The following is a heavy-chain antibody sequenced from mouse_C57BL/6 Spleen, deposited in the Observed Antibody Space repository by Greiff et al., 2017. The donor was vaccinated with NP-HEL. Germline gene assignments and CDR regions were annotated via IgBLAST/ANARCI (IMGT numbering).Heavy chain of an antibody. Sequence: QVQLQQSGAELARPGASVKLSCKASGYTFTSYGISWVKQRTGQGLEWIGEIYPRSGNTYYNEKFKGKATLTADKSSSTAYMELRSLTSEDSAVYFCASGTEYFDYWGQGTTLTVSS. D-gene: IGHD4-1*01. CDR1: GYTFTSYG. CDR2: IYPRSGNT. CDR3: ASGTEYFDY. V-gene: IGHV1-81*01. J-gene: IGHJ2*01.